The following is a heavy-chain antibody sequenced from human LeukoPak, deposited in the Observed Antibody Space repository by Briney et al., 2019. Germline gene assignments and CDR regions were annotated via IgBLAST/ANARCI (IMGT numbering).Heavy chain of an antibody. J-gene: IGHJ4*02. D-gene: IGHD1-26*01. CDR1: GFTFSSYS. CDR2: ISSSSSYI. V-gene: IGHV3-21*01. CDR3: ARDPGVHYSGSYHAHFDY. Sequence: PGGSLGLSCAASGFTFSSYSMNWVRQAPGKGLEWVSSISSSSSYIYYADSVKGRFTISRDNAKNSLYLQMNSLRAEDTAVYYCARDPGVHYSGSYHAHFDYWGQGTLVTVSS.